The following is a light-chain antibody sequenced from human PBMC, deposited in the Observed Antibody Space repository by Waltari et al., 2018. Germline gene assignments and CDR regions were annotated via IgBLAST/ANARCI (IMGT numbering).Light chain of an antibody. CDR2: DKN. CDR3: HSRDASGVGGA. Sequence: TQDPAVSVAMGQTVRITCQGDSLRSYYASWYQQRPGQAPILVMYDKNNRPSGVPDRFSGSSSDNTASLTITGAQAEDEAFYYCHSRDASGVGGAFGGGTKLTVL. V-gene: IGLV3-19*01. CDR1: SLRSYY. J-gene: IGLJ2*01.